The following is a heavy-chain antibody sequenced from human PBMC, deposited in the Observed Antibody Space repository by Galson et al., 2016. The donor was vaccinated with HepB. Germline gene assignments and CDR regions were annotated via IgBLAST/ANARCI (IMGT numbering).Heavy chain of an antibody. V-gene: IGHV3-15*05. CDR1: GGSFSGYY. D-gene: IGHD2/OR15-2a*01. CDR2: IKSESNGGTT. CDR3: MTDCCLWHISGPSGGT. J-gene: IGHJ5*02. Sequence: ETLSLTCAVYGGSFSGYYWSWIRQPPGKGLEWVGRIKSESNGGTTDYPAPVKGRFTISRDDSKNTLYLQMDSLMSEDTGVYFCMTDCCLWHISGPSGGTWGQGTLVTVSS.